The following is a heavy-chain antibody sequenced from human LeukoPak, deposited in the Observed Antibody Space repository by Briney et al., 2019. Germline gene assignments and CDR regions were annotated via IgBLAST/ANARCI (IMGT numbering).Heavy chain of an antibody. CDR1: GGTFSSYA. CDR2: IIPIFGTA. Sequence: SVKVSCKASGGTFSSYAISWLRQAPGQGLEWMGRIIPIFGTANYAQKFQGRVTIPTDESTSTAYMELSSLRSEDTAVYYCATEHIATLQTFDYWGQGTLVTVSS. CDR3: ATEHIATLQTFDY. J-gene: IGHJ4*02. V-gene: IGHV1-69*05. D-gene: IGHD4-11*01.